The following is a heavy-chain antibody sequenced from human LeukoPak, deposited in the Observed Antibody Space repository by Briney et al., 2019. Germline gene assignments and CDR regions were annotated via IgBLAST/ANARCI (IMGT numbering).Heavy chain of an antibody. CDR1: GFTFSSYA. V-gene: IGHV3-23*01. D-gene: IGHD2-8*02. CDR2: ISGSGGST. Sequence: PGGSLRLSCAASGFTFSSYAMSWVRQAPGKGLEWVSAISGSGGSTYYADSVKGRFTISRDNSKNTLYLQMNSLRAEDTAVYYCARAPYSTGRGYYFDYWGQGTLVTVSS. CDR3: ARAPYSTGRGYYFDY. J-gene: IGHJ4*02.